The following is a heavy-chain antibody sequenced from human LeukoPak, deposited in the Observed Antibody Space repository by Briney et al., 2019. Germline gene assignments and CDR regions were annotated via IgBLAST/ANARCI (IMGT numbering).Heavy chain of an antibody. J-gene: IGHJ4*02. Sequence: PGGSLRLSCAASGFTFSSYGMHWVRQAPGKGLEWVAVIWYDGSNQYYAVSVKGRFTISRDNSKNTLYLQMNSLRAEDTAVYYCARDSTIFGVVIMNFDYWGQGTLVTVSS. CDR2: IWYDGSNQ. D-gene: IGHD3-3*01. CDR3: ARDSTIFGVVIMNFDY. CDR1: GFTFSSYG. V-gene: IGHV3-33*01.